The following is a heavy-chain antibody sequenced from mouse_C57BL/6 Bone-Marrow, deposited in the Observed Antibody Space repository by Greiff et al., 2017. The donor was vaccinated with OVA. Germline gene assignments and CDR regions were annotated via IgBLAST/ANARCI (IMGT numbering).Heavy chain of an antibody. CDR1: GYTFTNYW. CDR3: ARSGSSYAMDY. V-gene: IGHV1-63*01. D-gene: IGHD1-1*01. J-gene: IGHJ4*01. CDR2: IYPGGGYT. Sequence: QVHVKQSGAELVRPGTSVKMSCKASGYTFTNYWIGWAKQRPGHGLEWIGDIYPGGGYTNYNEKFKGKATLTADKSSSTAYMQFSSLTSEDSAIYYCARSGSSYAMDYWGQGTSVTVSS.